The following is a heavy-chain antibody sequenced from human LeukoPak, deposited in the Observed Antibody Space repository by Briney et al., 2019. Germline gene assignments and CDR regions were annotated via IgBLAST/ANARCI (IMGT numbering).Heavy chain of an antibody. CDR3: ARDWGEYCSSTSCFIPLADYYFDY. D-gene: IGHD2-2*01. CDR2: ISSSSSYI. J-gene: IGHJ4*02. Sequence: GGSLRLSCAASGFPFSSYSMNWVRQAPGKGLEWVSSISSSSSYIYYADSVKGRFTISRDNAKNSLYLQMNSPRAEDTAVYYCARDWGEYCSSTSCFIPLADYYFDYWGQGTLVTVSP. CDR1: GFPFSSYS. V-gene: IGHV3-21*01.